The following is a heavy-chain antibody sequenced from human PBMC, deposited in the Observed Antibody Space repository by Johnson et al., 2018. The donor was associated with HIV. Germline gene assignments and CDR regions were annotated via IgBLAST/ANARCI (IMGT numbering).Heavy chain of an antibody. Sequence: VQLVESGGGLVQPGGSLRLSCAASGFTFSNAWMSWVRQAPGKGLEWVANIKQDGSEKYFVDSVEGRFTISRDNAKNTLYLQMNSLRAEDTAVYYCARGGGCGGDCYSGYDAFDIWGQGTMVTVSS. CDR1: GFTFSNAW. D-gene: IGHD2-21*01. CDR3: ARGGGCGGDCYSGYDAFDI. J-gene: IGHJ3*02. CDR2: IKQDGSEK. V-gene: IGHV3-7*01.